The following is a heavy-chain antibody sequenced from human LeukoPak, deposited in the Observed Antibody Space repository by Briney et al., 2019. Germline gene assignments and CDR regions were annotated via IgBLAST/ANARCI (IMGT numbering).Heavy chain of an antibody. V-gene: IGHV1-18*04. D-gene: IGHD2-2*01. CDR2: ISAYNGNT. Sequence: ASVKVSCKASGYTFTSYGISWVRQAPGQGLERMGWISAYNGNTNYAQKLQGRVTMTTDTSTSTAYMELRSLRSDDTAVYYCARKYCSSTSCSDELDDYWGQGTLVTVSS. CDR1: GYTFTSYG. CDR3: ARKYCSSTSCSDELDDY. J-gene: IGHJ4*02.